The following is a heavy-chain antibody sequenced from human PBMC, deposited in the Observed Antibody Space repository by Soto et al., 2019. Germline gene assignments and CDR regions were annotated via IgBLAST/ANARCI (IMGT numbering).Heavy chain of an antibody. V-gene: IGHV1-8*01. CDR1: GYTFTSYD. CDR2: MNPNSGNT. Sequence: GASVKVSCKASGYTFTSYDINWVRQATGQGLEWMGWMNPNSGNTGYAQKFQGRVTMTRNTSISTAYMELSSLRSEDTAVYYCARGYSTILDVYYYYMDVWGKGTTVTGSS. J-gene: IGHJ6*03. CDR3: ARGYSTILDVYYYYMDV. D-gene: IGHD2-2*01.